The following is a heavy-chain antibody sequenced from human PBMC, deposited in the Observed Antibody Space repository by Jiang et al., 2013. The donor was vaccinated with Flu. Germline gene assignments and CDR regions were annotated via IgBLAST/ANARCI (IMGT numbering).Heavy chain of an antibody. CDR3: ARRKGGSGSPIYY. D-gene: IGHD3-10*01. V-gene: IGHV1-2*04. Sequence: GAEVKKPGASVKVSCKASGYTFTDYYIQWVRQAPGQGLEWMGWINPNSGGTKYAQKFQGWVTMTRDTSISTAYMELSSLRSEDTAVYYCARRKGGSGSPIYYWGQGTLVTVSS. CDR1: GYTFTDYY. CDR2: INPNSGGT. J-gene: IGHJ4*02.